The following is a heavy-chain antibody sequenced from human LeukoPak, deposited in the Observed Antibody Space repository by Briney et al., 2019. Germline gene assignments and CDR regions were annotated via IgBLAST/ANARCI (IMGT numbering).Heavy chain of an antibody. CDR2: FDPEDGET. D-gene: IGHD5-24*01. V-gene: IGHV1-24*01. CDR3: AGGKKMATIIPNFDY. J-gene: IGHJ4*02. Sequence: ASVKVSCKVSGYTLAELSMHWVRQAPGKGLEWMGGFDPEDGETIYAQKFQGRVTMTEDTSTDTAYMELSSLRSEDTAVYYCAGGKKMATIIPNFDYWGQGTLVTVSS. CDR1: GYTLAELS.